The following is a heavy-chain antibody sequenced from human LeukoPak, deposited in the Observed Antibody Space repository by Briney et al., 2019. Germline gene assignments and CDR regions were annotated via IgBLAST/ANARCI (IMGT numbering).Heavy chain of an antibody. CDR1: GGTFSSYA. CDR3: ASSGGVVSPPYYYYGMDV. J-gene: IGHJ6*02. CDR2: IIPIFGTA. V-gene: IGHV1-69*13. Sequence: SVKVSCKASGGTFSSYAISWVRQAPGQGLEWMGGIIPIFGTANYAQKFQGRVTITADESTSTAYMELSSLRSEDTAVYYCASSGGVVSPPYYYYGMDVWGQGTTVTVSS. D-gene: IGHD3-3*01.